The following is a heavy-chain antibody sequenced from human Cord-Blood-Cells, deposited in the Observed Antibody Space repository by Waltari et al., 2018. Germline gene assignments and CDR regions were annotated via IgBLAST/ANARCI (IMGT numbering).Heavy chain of an antibody. V-gene: IGHV4-59*11. D-gene: IGHD5-12*01. J-gene: IGHJ4*02. CDR3: ARGTRGYDDY. CDR1: GGPISSHY. CDR2: IYYSGST. Sequence: QVQLQESGPGLVKPSETLSLTCPVSGGPISSHYWSWIRQPPGKGLEWIGYIYYSGSTNYNPSLKSRVTISVDTSKNQFSLKLSSVTAADTAVYYCARGTRGYDDYWGQGTLVTVSS.